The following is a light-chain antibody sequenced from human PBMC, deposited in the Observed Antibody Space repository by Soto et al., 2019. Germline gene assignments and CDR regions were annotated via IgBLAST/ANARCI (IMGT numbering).Light chain of an antibody. J-gene: IGKJ4*01. CDR1: QSVGGY. Sequence: EIVLTQSPATLSLSPGERATLSFRARQSVGGYLDWYQQKPGQAPRLLIYDASNRASGIPARFSGSGSGTDFTITISSLETEDLAVYYCHQRSNWPPLTYGGGTKVEIK. CDR2: DAS. CDR3: HQRSNWPPLT. V-gene: IGKV3-11*01.